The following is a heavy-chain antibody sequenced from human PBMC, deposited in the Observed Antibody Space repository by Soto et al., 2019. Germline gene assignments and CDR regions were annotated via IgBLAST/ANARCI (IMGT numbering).Heavy chain of an antibody. V-gene: IGHV3-21*06. J-gene: IGHJ4*02. CDR2: ISSTTNYI. CDR3: ARESEDLTSNFDY. CDR1: GFTFTRYS. Sequence: GGSLRLSCAASGFTFTRYSMNWVRQAPGKGLEWVSSISSTTNYIYYGDSMKGRFTISRDNAKNSLYLEMNSLRAGDTAVYYCARESEDLTSNFDYWGQGTLVTVSS.